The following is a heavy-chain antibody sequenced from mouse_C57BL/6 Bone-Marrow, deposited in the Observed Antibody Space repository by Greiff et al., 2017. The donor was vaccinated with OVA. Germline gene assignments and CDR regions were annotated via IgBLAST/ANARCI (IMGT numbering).Heavy chain of an antibody. CDR1: GFTFSDYG. Sequence: EVHLVESGGGLVKPGGSLKLSCAASGFTFSDYGMHWVRQAPEKGLEWVAYISSGSSTIYYADTVKGRFTISRDNAKNTLFLQMTSLRSEDTAMYYCAREYYYGSSYDYAMDYWGQGTSVTVSS. J-gene: IGHJ4*01. CDR3: AREYYYGSSYDYAMDY. CDR2: ISSGSSTI. V-gene: IGHV5-17*01. D-gene: IGHD1-1*01.